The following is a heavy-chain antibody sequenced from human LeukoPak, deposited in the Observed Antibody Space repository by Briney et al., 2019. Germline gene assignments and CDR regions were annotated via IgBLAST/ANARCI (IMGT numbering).Heavy chain of an antibody. J-gene: IGHJ4*02. CDR2: INSDSDDT. CDR1: GYTFTNFY. V-gene: IGHV1-2*02. CDR3: ARGGIVGAREFDY. D-gene: IGHD1-26*01. Sequence: GASVKVSCKASGYTFTNFYIHWVRQAPGQGLEWMGWINSDSDDTIYAQKFQGRVTMTRDTSISTAYMELSRLRSDGTAVYYCARGGIVGAREFDYWGQGTLVTVSS.